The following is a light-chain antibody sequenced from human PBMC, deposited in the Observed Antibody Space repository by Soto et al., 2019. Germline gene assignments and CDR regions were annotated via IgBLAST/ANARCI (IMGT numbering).Light chain of an antibody. CDR2: AAS. CDR3: QQFNVYPLT. CDR1: QGIRDF. V-gene: IGKV1-9*01. Sequence: DIQLTQSPSFLSASVGDRVTITCRASQGIRDFLAWYQQKPGQPPKLLIYAASTLQTGVPTRFSGIASGTEFTLIISNLHPADFATYFCQQFNVYPLTFGGGTKVDIK. J-gene: IGKJ4*01.